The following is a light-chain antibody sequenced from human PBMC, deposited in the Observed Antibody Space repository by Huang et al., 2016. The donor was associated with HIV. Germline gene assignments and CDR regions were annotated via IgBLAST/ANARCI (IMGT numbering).Light chain of an antibody. J-gene: IGKJ2*01. CDR2: AAS. V-gene: IGKV1-6*01. CDR3: LQDYNYPYT. Sequence: AIQMSQSPSSLSASVGDRVTITCRASQGIRNDLGWYQQKPGKAPNLLIYAASSLQSGVPSRFSGSGSGTDFTLTISSLQPEDFATYYCLQDYNYPYTFGQGTKLEIK. CDR1: QGIRND.